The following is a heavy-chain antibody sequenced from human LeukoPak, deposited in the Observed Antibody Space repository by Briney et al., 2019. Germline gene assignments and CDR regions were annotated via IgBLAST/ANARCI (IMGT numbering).Heavy chain of an antibody. Sequence: KSSETLSLTCTVSGGSISSGSYYWSWIRQPAGKGLEWIGRIYTSGSTNYNPSLKSRVTISVDTSKNQFSLKLSSVTAADTAVYYCARGDPTRNFDYWGQGTLVTVSS. CDR2: IYTSGST. V-gene: IGHV4-61*02. CDR3: ARGDPTRNFDY. J-gene: IGHJ4*02. CDR1: GGSISSGSYY.